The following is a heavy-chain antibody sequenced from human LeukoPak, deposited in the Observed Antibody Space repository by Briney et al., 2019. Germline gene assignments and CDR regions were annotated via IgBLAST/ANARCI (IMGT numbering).Heavy chain of an antibody. CDR3: ASGLGTYYYDSSGYSDWFDP. Sequence: TSETLSLTCAVYGGSFSGYYWSWIRQPPGKGLEWVGEINHSGSTNYNPSLKSRVTISVDTSKNQFSLKLSSVTAADTAVYYCASGLGTYYYDSSGYSDWFDPWGQGTLVTVSS. V-gene: IGHV4-34*01. CDR1: GGSFSGYY. J-gene: IGHJ5*02. D-gene: IGHD3-22*01. CDR2: INHSGST.